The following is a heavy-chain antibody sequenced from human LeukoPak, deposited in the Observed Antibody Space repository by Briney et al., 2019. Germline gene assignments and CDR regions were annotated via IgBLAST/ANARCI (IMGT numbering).Heavy chain of an antibody. V-gene: IGHV4-34*01. D-gene: IGHD2-2*01. CDR2: INHSGST. J-gene: IGHJ6*03. CDR3: ARGLRSTSCQRGACFYYYYYMDV. Sequence: SETLSLTCAVYCGSFSGYYCSLIRQPPGKGLEWSGEINHSGSTNYNPSLKSRLTISVDTSKNQFSLKLSSVTAADTAVYYCARGLRSTSCQRGACFYYYYYMDVWGKGTTVTVSS. CDR1: CGSFSGYY.